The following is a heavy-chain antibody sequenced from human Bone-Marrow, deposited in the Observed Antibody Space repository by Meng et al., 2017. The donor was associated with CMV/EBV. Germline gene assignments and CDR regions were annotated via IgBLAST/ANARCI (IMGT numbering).Heavy chain of an antibody. Sequence: SETLSLTCTVSDGSISSYYWSWIRQPPGKGLEWIGYIYYSGSTNYNPSLKSRVTISVDTSKNQFSLKLSTVTAADTAVYYCARIPPPYSSSWYDQNNYYYGRDVWGQGNTVNVAS. CDR3: ARIPPPYSSSWYDQNNYYYGRDV. J-gene: IGHJ6*02. CDR1: DGSISSYY. V-gene: IGHV4-59*01. D-gene: IGHD6-13*01. CDR2: IYYSGST.